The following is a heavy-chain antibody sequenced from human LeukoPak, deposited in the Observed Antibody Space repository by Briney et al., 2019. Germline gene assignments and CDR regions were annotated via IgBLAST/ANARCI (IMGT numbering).Heavy chain of an antibody. J-gene: IGHJ5*02. V-gene: IGHV1-18*01. CDR2: ISAYNGHT. Sequence: ASVKVSCKASGDTFTSYGFSWVRQAPGQGLEWMAWISAYNGHTNYAQKFQGRVTMTTDTSTSTAYMELRSLRYDDTAVYYCAGDRGYCSGGSCYRKWFDPWGQGTLVTVSS. D-gene: IGHD2-15*01. CDR3: AGDRGYCSGGSCYRKWFDP. CDR1: GDTFTSYG.